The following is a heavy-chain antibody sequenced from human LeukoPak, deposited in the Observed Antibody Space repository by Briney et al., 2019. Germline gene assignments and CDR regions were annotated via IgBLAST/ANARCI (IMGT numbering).Heavy chain of an antibody. D-gene: IGHD3-3*01. CDR1: GFTFSSYA. J-gene: IGHJ6*03. CDR2: ISGSGGST. V-gene: IGHV3-23*01. Sequence: GGSLRLSCAASGFTFSSYAMSWVRQAPGKGLEWVSAISGSGGSTYYADSVKGRFTISRDNSKNTLYLQMNSLRAEDTAVYYCAKWYDFWSGYTLDYYYYMDVWGKGTTVTVSS. CDR3: AKWYDFWSGYTLDYYYYMDV.